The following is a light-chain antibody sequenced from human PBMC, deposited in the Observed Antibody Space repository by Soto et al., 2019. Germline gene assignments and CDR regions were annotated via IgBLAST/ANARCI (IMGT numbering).Light chain of an antibody. V-gene: IGLV2-18*02. J-gene: IGLJ1*01. CDR2: EVS. CDR3: SSYASSSTYV. CDR1: SSDVGSYNR. Sequence: QSVLTQPPSVSGSPGQSVTISCTGTSSDVGSYNRVSWYQQHPGTAPKVMIYEVSNRPSGVSNRFSGSKSGNTASLTISGLQAEDEADYYCSSYASSSTYVFGTGTKVTVL.